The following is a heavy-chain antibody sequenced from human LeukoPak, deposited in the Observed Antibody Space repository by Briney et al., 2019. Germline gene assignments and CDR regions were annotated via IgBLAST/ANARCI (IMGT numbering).Heavy chain of an antibody. CDR3: AKDRYTHTIEYYFDY. J-gene: IGHJ4*02. CDR2: ISYDGSNK. V-gene: IGHV3-30*18. Sequence: GGSLRLSCAASGFTFSDYSMNWVRQAPGKGLEWVAVISYDGSNKYYADSVKGRFTISRDNSKNTLYLQMNSLRAEDTAVYYCAKDRYTHTIEYYFDYRGQGTLVTVSS. CDR1: GFTFSDYS. D-gene: IGHD3-16*02.